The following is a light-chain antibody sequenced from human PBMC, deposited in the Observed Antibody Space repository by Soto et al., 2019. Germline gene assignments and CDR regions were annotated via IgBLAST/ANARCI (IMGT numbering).Light chain of an antibody. J-gene: IGLJ1*01. V-gene: IGLV2-14*01. CDR2: DVS. Sequence: QSALTQPASVSGSPGQSITISCTGTNSDVGGYNFVSWYQQHPGKAPKLMIYDVSNRPSGVSNRFSGSKSGNTASLNISGLQAEDEADYYCSSYTSSSIPYVCGIGTKLTVL. CDR1: NSDVGGYNF. CDR3: SSYTSSSIPYV.